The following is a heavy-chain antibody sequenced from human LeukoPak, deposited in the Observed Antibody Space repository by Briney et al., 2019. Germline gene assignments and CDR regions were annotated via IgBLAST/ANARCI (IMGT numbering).Heavy chain of an antibody. CDR1: GYTFTSYY. V-gene: IGHV1-46*01. CDR3: ARDLGSSGSSFFFDI. D-gene: IGHD1-26*01. CDR2: IHPTGGST. Sequence: ASVKVSCKAPGYTFTSYYMHWVRQAPGQGLEWMGIIHPTGGSTSYAQKFQGRVTMTRDTSTSTFYMELSSLGSEDTAVYYCARDLGSSGSSFFFDIWGQGTRVTVSS. J-gene: IGHJ3*02.